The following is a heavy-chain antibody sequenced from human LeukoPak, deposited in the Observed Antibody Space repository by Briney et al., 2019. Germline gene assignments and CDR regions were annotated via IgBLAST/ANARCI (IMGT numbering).Heavy chain of an antibody. CDR2: IREDGGWT. D-gene: IGHD5-12*01. Sequence: PGGSLRLSCAVSGFTFSAYWLSWVRQAPGKGLEWVANIREDGGWTGYVDSVMGRFTISRDNAKSSVYLQMNYLTPEDTAVYYCARDGYGGYLDQWGQGTLVIVSS. CDR3: ARDGYGGYLDQ. V-gene: IGHV3-7*01. CDR1: GFTFSAYW. J-gene: IGHJ4*02.